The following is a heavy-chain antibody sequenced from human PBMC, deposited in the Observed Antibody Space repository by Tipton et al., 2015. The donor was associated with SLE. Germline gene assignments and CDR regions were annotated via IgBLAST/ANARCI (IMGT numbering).Heavy chain of an antibody. CDR1: GFTVSSNY. CDR2: IYSGGST. J-gene: IGHJ6*02. V-gene: IGHV3-53*05. CDR3: ARGGNYGVEYYYGMDV. Sequence: SLRLSCAASGFTVSSNYMSWVRQAPGKGLEWVSVIYSGGSTYYADSVKGRFTISRDNSKNTLYLQMNSLRAEDTAVYYCARGGNYGVEYYYGMDVWDQGTTVTVSS. D-gene: IGHD4-17*01.